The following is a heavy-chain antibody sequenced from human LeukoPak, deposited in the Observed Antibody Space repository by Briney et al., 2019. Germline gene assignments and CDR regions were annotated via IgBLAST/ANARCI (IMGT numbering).Heavy chain of an antibody. CDR2: MNPNSGNT. CDR3: ARYRGSYTYYYYGMDV. D-gene: IGHD3-16*01. CDR1: GYTFTSYD. J-gene: IGHJ6*02. Sequence: ASVKVSCKASGYTFTSYDINWVRQAPGQGLEWMGWMNPNSGNTGYAQKFQGRVTMTRNTSTSTAYMELSSLRSEDTAVYYCARYRGSYTYYYYGMDVWGQGTTVTVSS. V-gene: IGHV1-8*01.